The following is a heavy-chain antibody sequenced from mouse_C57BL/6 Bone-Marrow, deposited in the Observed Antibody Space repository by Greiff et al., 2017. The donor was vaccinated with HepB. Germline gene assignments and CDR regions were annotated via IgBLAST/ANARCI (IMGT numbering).Heavy chain of an antibody. CDR1: GFTFSDYG. V-gene: IGHV5-17*01. Sequence: EVKLEESGGGLVKPGGSLKLSCAASGFTFSDYGMHWVRQAPEKGLEWVAYISSGSSTIYYADTVKGRFTISRDNAKNTLFLQMTSLRSEDTAMYYCAIGGDYYGSSYWYFDVWGTGTTVTVSS. J-gene: IGHJ1*03. CDR2: ISSGSSTI. D-gene: IGHD1-1*01. CDR3: AIGGDYYGSSYWYFDV.